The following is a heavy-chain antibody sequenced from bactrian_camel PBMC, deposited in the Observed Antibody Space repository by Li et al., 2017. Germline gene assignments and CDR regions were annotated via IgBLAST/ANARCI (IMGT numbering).Heavy chain of an antibody. Sequence: HVQLVESGGGLVQAGGSLRLSCTVSGLTFDDYAMAWFRKVPGKEHEGVSTVTNDGDSTYYLDSVKGRFIISRDNAKNTLYLQTTSLKPEDTAVYYCAAVSMEDDSRSLFLKYWGQGTQVTVS. J-gene: IGHJ4*01. CDR2: VTNDGDST. CDR3: AAVSMEDDSRSLFLKY. CDR1: GLTFDDYA. D-gene: IGHD1*01. V-gene: IGHV3S63*01.